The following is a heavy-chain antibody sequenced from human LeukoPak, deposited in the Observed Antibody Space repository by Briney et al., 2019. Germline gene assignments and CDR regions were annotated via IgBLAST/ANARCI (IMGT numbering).Heavy chain of an antibody. D-gene: IGHD6-13*01. CDR2: IKSKTDGGTT. CDR1: GFTFSNAW. CDR3: TTLLASYSSSHPGGY. J-gene: IGHJ4*02. V-gene: IGHV3-15*07. Sequence: GGSLRLSCAASGFTFSNAWMNWVRQAPGKGLEWVGRIKSKTDGGTTDYAAPVKGRFTISRDDSKNTLYLQMNSLKTEDTAVYYCTTLLASYSSSHPGGYRGQGTLVTVSS.